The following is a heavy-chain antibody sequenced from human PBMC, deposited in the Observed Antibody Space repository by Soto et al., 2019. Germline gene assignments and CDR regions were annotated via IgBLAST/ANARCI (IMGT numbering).Heavy chain of an antibody. CDR2: IIPIFATT. CDR3: ARPSRPVGLNYYDDIGYGDAFEI. J-gene: IGHJ3*02. CDR1: GGTFSSYA. V-gene: IGHV1-69*01. Sequence: QVQLVQSGAEVKNPGSSVRVSCKASGGTFSSYALTWLRQAPGQGLESMGGIIPIFATTNYAQKFQGRLTITADETTSTAYMELSSLTSEDTAVYYCARPSRPVGLNYYDDIGYGDAFEIWGQGTVVTVSS. D-gene: IGHD3-22*01.